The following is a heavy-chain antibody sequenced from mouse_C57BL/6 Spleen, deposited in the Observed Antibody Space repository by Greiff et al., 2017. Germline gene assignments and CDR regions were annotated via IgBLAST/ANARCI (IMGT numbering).Heavy chain of an antibody. Sequence: QVQLKQSGPGLVQPSQSLSITCTVSGFSLTSYGVHWVRQSPGKGLEWLGVIWSDGSTDYNAAFISRLSISKDNSKSQVFFKMNSLQADDTAIYYCARNGANWVAWFAYWGQGTLVTVSA. V-gene: IGHV2-2*01. CDR2: IWSDGST. D-gene: IGHD4-1*01. J-gene: IGHJ3*01. CDR3: ARNGANWVAWFAY. CDR1: GFSLTSYG.